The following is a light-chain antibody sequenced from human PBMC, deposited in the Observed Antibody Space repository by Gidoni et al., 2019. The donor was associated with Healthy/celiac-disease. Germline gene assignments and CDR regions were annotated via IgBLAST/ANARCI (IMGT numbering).Light chain of an antibody. CDR1: QSISSY. Sequence: IQMTQSSSSLSASVGDRVTITCRASQSISSYLNWYQQKPGKAPKLLIYAASSLQSGVPSRFSGSGSGTDFTLTISSLQPEDFATYYCQQSYSTPRYTFGQGTKLEIK. V-gene: IGKV1-39*01. J-gene: IGKJ2*01. CDR3: QQSYSTPRYT. CDR2: AAS.